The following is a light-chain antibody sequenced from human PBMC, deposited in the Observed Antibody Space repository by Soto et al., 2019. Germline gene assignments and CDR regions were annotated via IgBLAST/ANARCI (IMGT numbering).Light chain of an antibody. CDR3: SSYTSSSTGV. J-gene: IGLJ2*01. CDR2: EVS. V-gene: IGLV2-14*01. CDR1: SSDVGGYNY. Sequence: QSVLTQSPSASGSPGQSVTISCTGTSSDVGGYNYVSWYQQHPGKAPKLMIYEVSNRPSGVSNRFSVSKSGNTASLTISGLQAEDEADYYCSSYTSSSTGVFGGGTKLTVL.